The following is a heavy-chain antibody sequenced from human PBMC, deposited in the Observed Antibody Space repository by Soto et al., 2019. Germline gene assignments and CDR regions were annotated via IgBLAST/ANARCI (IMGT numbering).Heavy chain of an antibody. V-gene: IGHV3-11*03. CDR3: ARVYDILTSAWLDP. D-gene: IGHD3-9*01. Sequence: GGSLRLSCAASGFTLSDYYMTWIRQAPGKGLEWISYISTNSRYSKYADSVKGRFTISRDDAKNSLYLQMNSLRVEDTAVYYCARVYDILTSAWLDPWGQGTLVTVSS. CDR1: GFTLSDYY. CDR2: ISTNSRYS. J-gene: IGHJ5*02.